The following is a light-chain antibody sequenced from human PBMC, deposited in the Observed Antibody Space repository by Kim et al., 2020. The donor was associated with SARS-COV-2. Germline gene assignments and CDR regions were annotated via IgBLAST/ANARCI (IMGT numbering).Light chain of an antibody. V-gene: IGKV1-39*01. CDR3: PESYKTHFS. CDR2: AAS. CDR1: QSISSY. J-gene: IGKJ4*01. Sequence: DIQMTQSPSSLSASVGDRVTITCRASQSISSYLNWYQQKPGKAPKLLIYAASSLQSGVPSRFSGSGSGTDFTLTISSLQPEDFATYYCPESYKTHFSFGRRT.